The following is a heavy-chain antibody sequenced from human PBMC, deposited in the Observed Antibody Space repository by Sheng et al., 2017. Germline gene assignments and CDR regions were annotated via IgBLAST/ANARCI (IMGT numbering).Heavy chain of an antibody. Sequence: QLQLQESGPGLVKPSETLSLTCTVSGGSISSSSYYWGWIRQPPGKGLEWIGSIYYSGSTYYNPSLKSRVTISVDTSKNQFSLKLSSVTAADTAVYYCGAVAGLNWFDPWGQGTLVTVSS. V-gene: IGHV4-39*07. CDR3: GAVAGLNWFDP. J-gene: IGHJ5*02. CDR2: IYYSGST. D-gene: IGHD6-19*01. CDR1: GGSISSSSYY.